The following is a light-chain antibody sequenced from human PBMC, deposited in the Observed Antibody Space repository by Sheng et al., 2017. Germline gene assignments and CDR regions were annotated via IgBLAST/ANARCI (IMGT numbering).Light chain of an antibody. CDR1: TSNIGAGYD. CDR3: SSYAGSNDFV. CDR2: DNS. J-gene: IGLJ1*01. Sequence: QSVLTQPPSVSGAPGQRVAISCNGTTSNIGAGYDVHWYQRLPGTAPKLLIFDNSDRPSGVPDRFSGSKSGTSASLAITGLQAEDEADYYCSSYAGSNDFVFGTGTNVTVL. V-gene: IGLV1-40*01.